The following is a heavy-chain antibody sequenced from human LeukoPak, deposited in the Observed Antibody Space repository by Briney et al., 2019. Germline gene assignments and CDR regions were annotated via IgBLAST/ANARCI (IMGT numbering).Heavy chain of an antibody. CDR3: AKSSAGNYYSGLDV. Sequence: PGGSLRLSCAASGFTFSSYAMSWVRQAPGKGLEWVSVISDSGGSTYYADSVKGRFTISRDNSKNTLYLQMNSLRAEDTAAYYCAKSSAGNYYSGLDVWGQGTTVTVSS. CDR2: ISDSGGST. J-gene: IGHJ6*02. D-gene: IGHD2-15*01. V-gene: IGHV3-23*01. CDR1: GFTFSSYA.